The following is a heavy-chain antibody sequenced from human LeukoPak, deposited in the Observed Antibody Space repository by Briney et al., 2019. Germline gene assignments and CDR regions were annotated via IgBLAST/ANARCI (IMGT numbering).Heavy chain of an antibody. CDR2: IYYSGST. CDR3: ARVGYDFWSGYLYYFDY. J-gene: IGHJ4*02. V-gene: IGHV4-59*11. Sequence: SETLSLTCTVSGGSISGHYWSWIRQPPGKGLEWIGYIYYSGSTNYNPSLKSRVTISVDTSKNQFSLKLSSVTAADTAVYYCARVGYDFWSGYLYYFDYWGQGTLVTVSS. D-gene: IGHD3-3*01. CDR1: GGSISGHY.